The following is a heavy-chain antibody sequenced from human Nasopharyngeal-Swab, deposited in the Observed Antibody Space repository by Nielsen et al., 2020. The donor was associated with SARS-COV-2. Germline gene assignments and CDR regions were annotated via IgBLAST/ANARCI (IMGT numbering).Heavy chain of an antibody. J-gene: IGHJ4*02. CDR3: ARHSRVTTVVVVTLFDY. CDR1: DASITDNNYY. D-gene: IGHD3-22*01. Sequence: SETLSLTCTVSDASITDNNYYWAWIRQPPGKGLEWIGSITYRGPTFYNPSLKSRVSISVDASQNQFSLNLWSVTAADTAVFYCARHSRVTTVVVVTLFDYWGRGSLVTVSS. V-gene: IGHV4-39*01. CDR2: ITYRGPT.